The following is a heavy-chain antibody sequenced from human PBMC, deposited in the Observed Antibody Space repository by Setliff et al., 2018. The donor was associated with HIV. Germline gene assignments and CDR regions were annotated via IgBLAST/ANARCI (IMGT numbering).Heavy chain of an antibody. CDR1: GFTFTNYA. CDR2: INVDSGNT. CDR3: ARERDSNGYQFDY. D-gene: IGHD3-22*01. J-gene: IGHJ4*02. V-gene: IGHV1-3*03. Sequence: ASVKVSCKASGFTFTNYAIHWVRQAPGQRLEWMGWINVDSGNTKYLQDLLGRVTITKDRSASTAYMEVSNLRSEDMAVYYCARERDSNGYQFDYWGQGTLVTVSS.